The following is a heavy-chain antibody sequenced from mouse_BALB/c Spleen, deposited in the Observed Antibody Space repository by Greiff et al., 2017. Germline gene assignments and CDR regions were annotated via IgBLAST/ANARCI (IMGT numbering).Heavy chain of an antibody. V-gene: IGHV2-2*02. Sequence: VQLVESGPGLVQPSQSLSITCTVSGFSLTSYGVHWVRQSPGKGLEWLGVIWSGGSTDYNAAFISRLSISKDNSKSQVFFKMNSLQANDTAIYYCARTLYDYDVSYAMDYWGQGTSVTVSS. D-gene: IGHD2-4*01. CDR2: IWSGGST. CDR3: ARTLYDYDVSYAMDY. CDR1: GFSLTSYG. J-gene: IGHJ4*01.